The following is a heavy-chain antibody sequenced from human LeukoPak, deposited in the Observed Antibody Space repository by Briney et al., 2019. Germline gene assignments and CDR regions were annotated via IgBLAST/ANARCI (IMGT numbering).Heavy chain of an antibody. Sequence: GESLKISCKGSGYSFTSHWISWVRQMPGKGLEWMGRIDPSDSYTNYSPSFQGHVTISADKSISTAYLQWRSLKASDTAMYYCARLDYDILIGYFAGFDYWGQGTLVTVSS. V-gene: IGHV5-10-1*01. D-gene: IGHD3-9*01. J-gene: IGHJ4*02. CDR3: ARLDYDILIGYFAGFDY. CDR2: IDPSDSYT. CDR1: GYSFTSHW.